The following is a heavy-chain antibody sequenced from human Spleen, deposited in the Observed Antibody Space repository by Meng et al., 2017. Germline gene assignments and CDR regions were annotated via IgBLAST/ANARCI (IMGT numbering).Heavy chain of an antibody. V-gene: IGHV4-59*01. J-gene: IGHJ5*02. CDR2: IYHSGST. D-gene: IGHD2-21*02. CDR3: ARDCGGDCYGFDP. Sequence: VTLQESGPGLVKPSETLSLTCTVSGDSISSYYWNWIRQPPGKGLEWIGYIYHSGSTTYNPSLKSRVTLSIDTSKNQFSLKLTSVTAADTAVYYCARDCGGDCYGFDPWGQGTLVTVSS. CDR1: GDSISSYY.